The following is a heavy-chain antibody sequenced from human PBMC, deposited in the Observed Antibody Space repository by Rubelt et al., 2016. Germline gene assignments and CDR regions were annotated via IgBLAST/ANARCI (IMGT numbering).Heavy chain of an antibody. Sequence: EVQLLESGGGLVQPGGSLRLSCAASGFTFSTYAMSWVRQAPGKGLEWVSTIGGDGTGGSTFYAESVRGRFSISRDDSKNTLCLQMNRLGADDTAVYYCAKDYDFWTGSSDYWGQGTLVTVSS. V-gene: IGHV3-23*01. D-gene: IGHD3-3*01. CDR3: AKDYDFWTGSSDY. CDR2: IGGDGTGGST. CDR1: GFTFSTYA. J-gene: IGHJ4*02.